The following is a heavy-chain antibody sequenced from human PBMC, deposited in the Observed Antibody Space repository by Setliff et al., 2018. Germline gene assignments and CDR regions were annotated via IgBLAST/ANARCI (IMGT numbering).Heavy chain of an antibody. D-gene: IGHD3-22*01. V-gene: IGHV4-39*01. CDR2: IYYSGST. Sequence: SETLSLTCTVSGGSTSSSSYYWGWIRQPPGKGLEWIGSIYYSGSTYYNPSLKGRVTISVDTSKNQFSLKLSSVTAADTAVYYCARLGSARYDSSGYYPDNWFDPWGQGTLVTVSS. CDR1: GGSTSSSSYY. J-gene: IGHJ5*02. CDR3: ARLGSARYDSSGYYPDNWFDP.